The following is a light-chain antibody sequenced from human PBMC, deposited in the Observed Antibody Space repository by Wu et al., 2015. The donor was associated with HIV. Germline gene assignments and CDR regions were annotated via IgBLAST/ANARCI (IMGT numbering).Light chain of an antibody. CDR2: AAS. CDR3: QQYASPPRT. CDR1: QSVSSGY. J-gene: IGKJ1*01. V-gene: IGKV3-20*01. Sequence: EIVLTQSPDTLSLSPGEGVTLSCRASQSVSSGYLAWYQHKPGQSPRLLIYAASSRATGIPDRFTGSGSGTDFTLTISRLEPDDFAVYFCQQYASPPRTFGRRDQGGN.